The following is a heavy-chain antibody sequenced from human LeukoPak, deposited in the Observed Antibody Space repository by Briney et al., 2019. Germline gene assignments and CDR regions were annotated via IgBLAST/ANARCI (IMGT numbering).Heavy chain of an antibody. D-gene: IGHD6-13*01. CDR3: ARLTASSWRLEP. V-gene: IGHV4-59*08. J-gene: IGHJ5*02. CDR2: IFNTGST. Sequence: SETLSLTCSVSGGSITDSYWSWIRQSPGKGLEWIGYIFNTGSTNYNASLRSRVTISLDTSNNQFSLKLSSVTAADTAVYYCARLTASSWRLEPWGQGTLVTVSS. CDR1: GGSITDSY.